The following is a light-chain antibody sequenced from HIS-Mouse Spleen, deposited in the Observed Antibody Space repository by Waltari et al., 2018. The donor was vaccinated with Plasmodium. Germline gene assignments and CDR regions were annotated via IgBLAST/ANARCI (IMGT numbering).Light chain of an antibody. J-gene: IGKJ5*01. CDR2: GAA. Sequence: EIVMTQSPATLSVSPGERATLSCRASQSVSSNLAWYQQNPGQAPRLLICGAATRATGIPARFSGRGSGKEFTLTFSSMQSEGFAVYYCQQYKIWPPATFGQGTRLEIK. CDR1: QSVSSN. V-gene: IGKV3-15*01. CDR3: QQYKIWPPAT.